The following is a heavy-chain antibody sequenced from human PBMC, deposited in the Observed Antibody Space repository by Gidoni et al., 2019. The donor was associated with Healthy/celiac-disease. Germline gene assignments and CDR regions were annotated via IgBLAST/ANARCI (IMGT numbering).Heavy chain of an antibody. CDR2: VSWNSGSI. CDR3: AKGEQWLVRPFDY. Sequence: EVQLVESGGGLVQPGRSLRLSCAASGFTFDDYAMHWVRQAPGKGLGWVSGVSWNSGSIGYADSVKGRFTISRDNAKNSLYLQMNSLRAEDTALYYCAKGEQWLVRPFDYWGQGTLVTVSS. V-gene: IGHV3-9*01. D-gene: IGHD6-19*01. J-gene: IGHJ4*02. CDR1: GFTFDDYA.